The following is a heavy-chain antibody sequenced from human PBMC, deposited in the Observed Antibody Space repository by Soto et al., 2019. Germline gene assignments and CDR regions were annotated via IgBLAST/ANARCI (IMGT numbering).Heavy chain of an antibody. D-gene: IGHD3-22*01. CDR1: ALTFRSYV. CDR2: ISGSGDTT. V-gene: IGHV3-23*01. Sequence: PEGALRLSCVASALTFRSYVMNWVRQAPGKGLEWVAGISGSGDTTHYADSVKGRFTISRDNSKHTVFLQMKSLRAQATAVYYCAKPRLDDRPDYQRDELDVWGQGTRVTVSS. J-gene: IGHJ3*01. CDR3: AKPRLDDRPDYQRDELDV.